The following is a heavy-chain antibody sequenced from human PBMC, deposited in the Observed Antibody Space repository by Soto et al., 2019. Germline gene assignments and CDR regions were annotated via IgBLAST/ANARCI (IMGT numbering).Heavy chain of an antibody. Sequence: QVELVESGGGVVQAGMSLRLSCAASGVTFSDYAMHWVRQAPGKGPRWVAFMSGDGRRKIHADSVKGRITISRDTSKNTVYLHLDLLRPECTGVYYCAREIGYGGSWPLEYWAQGTSVTVSS. D-gene: IGHD6-13*01. J-gene: IGHJ4*02. V-gene: IGHV3-30*04. CDR1: GVTFSDYA. CDR2: MSGDGRRK. CDR3: AREIGYGGSWPLEY.